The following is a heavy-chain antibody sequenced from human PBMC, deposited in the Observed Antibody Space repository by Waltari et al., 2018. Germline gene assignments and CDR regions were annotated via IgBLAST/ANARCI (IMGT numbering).Heavy chain of an antibody. D-gene: IGHD6-19*01. J-gene: IGHJ3*01. Sequence: EAQLEESGGGLVQPGGSLRLSWAASGFIFSSYWITWVRQAPGKGLEWVANLKKDGSDKHYMDSVKGRFTISRDNAKNSLYLQMSSLRADDTAVYYCARDSSPGDSSAWYDAFDVWGRGTMVTVSS. CDR3: ARDSSPGDSSAWYDAFDV. CDR2: LKKDGSDK. CDR1: GFIFSSYW. V-gene: IGHV3-7*03.